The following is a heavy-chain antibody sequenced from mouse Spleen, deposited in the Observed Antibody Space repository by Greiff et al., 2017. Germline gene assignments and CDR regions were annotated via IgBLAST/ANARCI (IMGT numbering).Heavy chain of an antibody. CDR1: GFAFSSYD. Sequence: EVQRVESGGGLVKPGGSLKLSCAASGFAFSSYDMSWVRQTPEKRLEWVAYISSGGGSTYYPDTVKGRFTISRDNAKNTLYLQMSSLKSEDTAMYYCASPRDYYGSSYDYWGQGTTLTVSS. J-gene: IGHJ2*01. CDR3: ASPRDYYGSSYDY. D-gene: IGHD1-1*01. V-gene: IGHV5-12-1*01. CDR2: ISSGGGST.